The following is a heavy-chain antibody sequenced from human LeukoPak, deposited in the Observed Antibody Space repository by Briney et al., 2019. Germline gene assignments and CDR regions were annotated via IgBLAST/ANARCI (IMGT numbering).Heavy chain of an antibody. CDR3: ARVVIPLLWFGELFRAQNWFDP. V-gene: IGHV1-2*02. CDR2: INPNSGGT. J-gene: IGHJ5*02. CDR1: GYAFTGYY. Sequence: ASVKVSCKASGYAFTGYYMHWVRQAPGQGLEWMGWINPNSGGTNYAQKFQGRVTMTRDTSISTAYMELSRLRSDDTAVYYCARVVIPLLWFGELFRAQNWFDPWGQGTLVTVSS. D-gene: IGHD3-10*01.